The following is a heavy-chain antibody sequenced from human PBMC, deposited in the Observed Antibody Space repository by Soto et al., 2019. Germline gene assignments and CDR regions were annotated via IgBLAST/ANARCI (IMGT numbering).Heavy chain of an antibody. D-gene: IGHD2-8*01. CDR1: GFSFASYT. CDR2: ISGSGAAT. Sequence: PGGSLRLSCAASGFSFASYTMSWVRQAPGKTLEWVSTISGSGAATYYADSVKGRFTISRDNSKNTLYLQVISLRDEDTAVYYCAKAHLGAMASIDSCGQGTLVTVSS. CDR3: AKAHLGAMASIDS. V-gene: IGHV3-23*01. J-gene: IGHJ4*02.